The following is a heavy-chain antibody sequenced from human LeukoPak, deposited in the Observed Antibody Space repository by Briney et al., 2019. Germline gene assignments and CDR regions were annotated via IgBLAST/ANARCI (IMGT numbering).Heavy chain of an antibody. J-gene: IGHJ4*02. CDR2: IKSDGSNT. Sequence: PGGSLRLSCAASGFIFSSYWMHWVRQAPGKGLVWVSRIKSDGSNTNYADSVKGRFTISRDNAKNSLYLQMNSLRAEDTAVYYCARDGDMIVDYWGQGTLVTVSS. CDR3: ARDGDMIVDY. V-gene: IGHV3-74*01. D-gene: IGHD3-22*01. CDR1: GFIFSSYW.